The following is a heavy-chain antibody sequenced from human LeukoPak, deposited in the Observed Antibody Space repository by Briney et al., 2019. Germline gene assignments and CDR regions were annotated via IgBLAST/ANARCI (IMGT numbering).Heavy chain of an antibody. D-gene: IGHD3-22*01. J-gene: IGHJ4*02. V-gene: IGHV3-30*02. CDR1: GFTFSSYG. Sequence: GGSLRLSCAASGFTFSSYGMHWVRQAPGKGLEWVAFIRYDGSNKYYADSVKGRFTISRDNSKNTLYLQMNSLRAEDTAVYYCAKDSGYDRESYFDXXXQGXLXTVXS. CDR3: AKDSGYDRESYFDX. CDR2: IRYDGSNK.